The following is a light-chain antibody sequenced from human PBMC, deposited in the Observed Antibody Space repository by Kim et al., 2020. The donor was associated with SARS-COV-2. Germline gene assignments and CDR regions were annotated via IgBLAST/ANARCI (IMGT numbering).Light chain of an antibody. CDR3: NSRYSNDNEV. V-gene: IGLV3-19*01. Sequence: SSELTQDPAVSVALGQTVRITCQGDSLRSYYATWCQQKPGQAPKLVVYGKNNRPSGIPDQFSDSSSGNAASWTITGHQAGDEADYCYNSRYSNDNEVFGG. J-gene: IGLJ2*01. CDR2: GKN. CDR1: SLRSYY.